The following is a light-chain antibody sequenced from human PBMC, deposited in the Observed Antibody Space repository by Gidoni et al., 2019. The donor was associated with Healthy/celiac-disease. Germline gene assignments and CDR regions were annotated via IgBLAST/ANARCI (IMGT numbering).Light chain of an antibody. J-gene: IGKJ1*01. CDR3: QQYGSSPGT. V-gene: IGKV3-20*01. Sequence: EIVLTPSPGTLSLSPGERATLSCRASQSVSSSYLAWYQQKPGQAPRLLIYGASSRATGIPDSFSGSGSGTDFTLTISRLEPEDFAVYYCQQYGSSPGTFXQXTKVEIK. CDR1: QSVSSSY. CDR2: GAS.